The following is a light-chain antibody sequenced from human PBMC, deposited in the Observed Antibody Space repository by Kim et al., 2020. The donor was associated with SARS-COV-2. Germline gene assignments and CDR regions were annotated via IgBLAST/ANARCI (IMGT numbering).Light chain of an antibody. Sequence: DIQMTQSPSTLSASVGDRVTITCRASQRISSWLAWYQQKPGKAPKLLIYKASSLESGVPSRFSGSGSGTEFTLTISSLQPDDFATYYCQQYNSYSPYTFGQGTKLEI. CDR1: QRISSW. CDR2: KAS. V-gene: IGKV1-5*03. CDR3: QQYNSYSPYT. J-gene: IGKJ2*01.